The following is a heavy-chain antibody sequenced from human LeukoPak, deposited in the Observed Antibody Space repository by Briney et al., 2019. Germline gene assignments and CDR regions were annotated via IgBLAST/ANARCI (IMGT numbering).Heavy chain of an antibody. J-gene: IGHJ4*02. CDR1: GGSISSGGYY. CDR3: AGSGSSTSCYLDY. CDR2: IYYSGST. V-gene: IGHV4-31*03. Sequence: SQTLSLTCTVSGGSISSGGYYWSWIRQHPGKGLEWIGYIYYSGSTYYNPSLKSRVTISVDTSKNQFSLKLSSVTAADTAVYYCAGSGSSTSCYLDYWGQGTLVTVSS. D-gene: IGHD2-2*01.